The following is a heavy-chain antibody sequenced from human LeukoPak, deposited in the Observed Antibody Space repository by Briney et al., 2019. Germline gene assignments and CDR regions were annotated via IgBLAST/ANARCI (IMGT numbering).Heavy chain of an antibody. CDR3: ASRGELYHYDSSGYYSDY. J-gene: IGHJ4*02. V-gene: IGHV3-21*01. D-gene: IGHD3-22*01. CDR1: GFTFSSYS. CDR2: ISSSSSYI. Sequence: PGGSLRLSCAASGFTFSSYSMNWVRQAPGKGLEWVSSISSSSSYIYYADSVKGRFTISRDNAKNSLYLQMNSLRAEDTAVYYCASRGELYHYDSSGYYSDYWGQGTLVTVSS.